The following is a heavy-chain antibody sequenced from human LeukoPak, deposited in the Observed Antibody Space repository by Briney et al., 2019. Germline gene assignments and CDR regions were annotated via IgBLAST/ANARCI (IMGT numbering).Heavy chain of an antibody. J-gene: IGHJ4*02. CDR2: INHSGST. CDR3: ARQSPTPYCGGDCYSGLFDY. CDR1: GGSFSSYY. D-gene: IGHD2-21*02. V-gene: IGHV4-34*01. Sequence: SETLSLTCAVYGGSFSSYYWSWIRQPPGKGLEWIGEINHSGSTNYNPSLKSRVTISVDTSENQFSLKLSSVTAADTAVYYCARQSPTPYCGGDCYSGLFDYWGQGTLVTVSS.